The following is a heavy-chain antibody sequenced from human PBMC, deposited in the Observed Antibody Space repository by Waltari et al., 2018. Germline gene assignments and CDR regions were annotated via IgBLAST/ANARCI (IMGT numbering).Heavy chain of an antibody. CDR3: VRQRSADFWSGYFDL. Sequence: QAQLQELCPGQVKPSETLSFRSAVSGASISISTFYWGWVRQPPGKGLEWVGSVYLNGYRFSNPSLTSGLTLSMDPSNNHFSLSLTSVTAADTAVYYCVRQRSADFWSGYFDLWGQGTLVTVSS. D-gene: IGHD3-3*01. V-gene: IGHV4-39*01. CDR2: VYLNGYR. CDR1: GASISISTFY. J-gene: IGHJ4*02.